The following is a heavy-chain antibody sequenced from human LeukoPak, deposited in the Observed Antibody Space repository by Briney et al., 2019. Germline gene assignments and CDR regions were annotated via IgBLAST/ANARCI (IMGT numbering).Heavy chain of an antibody. D-gene: IGHD3-10*02. CDR3: AELGITMIGGV. CDR2: ISSSGSTI. J-gene: IGHJ6*04. Sequence: GGSLRLSCAASGFIFSSYWMSWVRQAPGKGLEWVSYISSSGSTIYYADSVKGRFTISRDNAKNSLYLQMNSLRAEDTVVYYCAELGITMIGGVWGKGTTVTISS. V-gene: IGHV3-48*04. CDR1: GFIFSSYW.